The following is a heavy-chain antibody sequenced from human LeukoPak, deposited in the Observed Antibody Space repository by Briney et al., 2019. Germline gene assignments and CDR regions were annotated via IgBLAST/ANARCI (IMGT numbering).Heavy chain of an antibody. Sequence: PGGSLRLSCAASGFTFSSYAMHWVRQAPGKGLEWVAVISYDGSNKYYADSVKGRFTISRDNSKNTLYLQMNSLRAEDTAVYYCAKEGGDYGGGYWGQGTLVTVSS. CDR3: AKEGGDYGGGY. CDR1: GFTFSSYA. J-gene: IGHJ4*02. CDR2: ISYDGSNK. V-gene: IGHV3-30-3*01. D-gene: IGHD4-17*01.